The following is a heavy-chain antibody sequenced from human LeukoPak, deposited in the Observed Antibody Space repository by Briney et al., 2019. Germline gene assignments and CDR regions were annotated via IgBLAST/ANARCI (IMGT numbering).Heavy chain of an antibody. V-gene: IGHV3-48*03. CDR3: ARDRYSGSLGFDY. CDR1: GFTFSSYE. D-gene: IGHD1-26*01. Sequence: GGSLRLSCAASGFTFSSYEMNWDRQAPGKGLEWVSYISSSGSTIYYADSVKGRFTISRDNAKNSLYLQMNSLRAEDTAVYYCARDRYSGSLGFDYWGQGTLVTVSS. CDR2: ISSSGSTI. J-gene: IGHJ4*02.